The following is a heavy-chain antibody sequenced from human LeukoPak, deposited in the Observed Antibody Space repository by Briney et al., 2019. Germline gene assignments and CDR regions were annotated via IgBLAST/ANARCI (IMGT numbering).Heavy chain of an antibody. D-gene: IGHD3-10*02. CDR1: GFTFSNYA. V-gene: IGHV3-23*01. Sequence: PGGSLRLSCAASGFTFSNYAMSWVRQAPGKGLEWVSAISGSGGSTYSADSVKGRFTISRDNSKNTLYLQMNSLRAEDTAIYYCAKDMFACGWYDHWGQGTHVTVSP. CDR2: ISGSGGST. J-gene: IGHJ5*02. CDR3: AKDMFACGWYDH.